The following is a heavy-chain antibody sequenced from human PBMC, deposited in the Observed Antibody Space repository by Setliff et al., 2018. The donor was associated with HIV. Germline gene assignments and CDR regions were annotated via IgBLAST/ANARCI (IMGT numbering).Heavy chain of an antibody. V-gene: IGHV4-39*01. CDR2: IFYSGSS. CDR3: ARLDCSSSSGFVGY. CDR1: GGSIGSATHY. J-gene: IGHJ4*02. D-gene: IGHD2-2*01. Sequence: LSLTCTVSGGSIGSATHYWGWIRQPPGKGLAWIGSIFYSGSSHYNPSLKSRAIISVDTSKNQFSLKLSSVTAADTAVYYCARLDCSSSSGFVGYWGQGTLVTVS.